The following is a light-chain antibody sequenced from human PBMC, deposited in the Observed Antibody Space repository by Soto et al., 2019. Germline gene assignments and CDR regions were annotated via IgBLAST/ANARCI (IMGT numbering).Light chain of an antibody. CDR3: QSDDSTLSALYV. CDR2: ANS. J-gene: IGLJ1*01. V-gene: IGLV1-40*01. Sequence: QSVLTQPPSVSGAPGQRVTISCTGSSSNIGANYDVHWYQQRPGTAPKLLIFANSNRPSGVPDRFSGSKSGTSASLVITGLQAEDEGDYYCQSDDSTLSALYVFGTGTKLTVL. CDR1: SSNIGANYD.